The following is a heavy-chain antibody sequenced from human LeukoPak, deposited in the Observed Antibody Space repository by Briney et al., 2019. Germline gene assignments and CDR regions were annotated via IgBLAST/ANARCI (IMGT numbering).Heavy chain of an antibody. J-gene: IGHJ4*02. D-gene: IGHD6-19*01. V-gene: IGHV4-38-2*02. CDR3: ARDEGSGWYAY. CDR1: GYSISSGYY. CDR2: IYHSGST. Sequence: SETLSLTCTVSGYSISSGYYWGWIRQPPGKGLEWIGSIYHSGSTYYNPSLKSRVTISGDTSKNLFSLRLTSVTAADTAIYYCARDEGSGWYAYWGQGTLVTVSS.